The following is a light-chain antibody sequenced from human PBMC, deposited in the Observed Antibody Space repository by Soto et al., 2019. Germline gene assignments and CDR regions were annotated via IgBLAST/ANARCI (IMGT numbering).Light chain of an antibody. Sequence: IQMTQSPSNLSGSVGDRDTITCRASQTISSWLAWYQQKPGKAPKLLIYKASTLKSGVPSRFSGSGSGTEFTLTIISVQPDDFATYFCQQYKSYPLTYGGGTKVDIK. V-gene: IGKV1-5*03. CDR2: KAS. J-gene: IGKJ4*01. CDR3: QQYKSYPLT. CDR1: QTISSW.